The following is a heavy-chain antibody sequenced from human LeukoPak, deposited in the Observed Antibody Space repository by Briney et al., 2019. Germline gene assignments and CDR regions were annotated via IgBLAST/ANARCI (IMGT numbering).Heavy chain of an antibody. CDR2: ISGSGGST. Sequence: GGSLRLSCAPSGFTFSSYAMSWVRQAPGKGLEWVSAISGSGGSTYYADSVKGRFTISRDNSKNTLYLQMNSLRAEDTAVYYCAKVLAVVVPAAPDYWGQGTLVTVSS. D-gene: IGHD2-2*01. V-gene: IGHV3-23*01. J-gene: IGHJ4*02. CDR3: AKVLAVVVPAAPDY. CDR1: GFTFSSYA.